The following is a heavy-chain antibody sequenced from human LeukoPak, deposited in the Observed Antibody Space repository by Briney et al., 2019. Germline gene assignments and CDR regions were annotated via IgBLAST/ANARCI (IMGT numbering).Heavy chain of an antibody. D-gene: IGHD3-22*01. J-gene: IGHJ3*02. CDR3: AREPAGSSGYGAAFDI. CDR2: ISSSSSTI. CDR1: GFTFSSYS. Sequence: GGSLRLSCAASGFTFSSYSMNWVRQAPGKGLEWVSYISSSSSTIYYADSVKGRFTISRDNAKNSLYLQMNSLRAEDTAVYYCAREPAGSSGYGAAFDIWGQGTMVTVSS. V-gene: IGHV3-48*04.